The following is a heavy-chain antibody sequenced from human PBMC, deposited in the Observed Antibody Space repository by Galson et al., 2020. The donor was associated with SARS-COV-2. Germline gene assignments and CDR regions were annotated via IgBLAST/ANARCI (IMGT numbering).Heavy chain of an antibody. V-gene: IGHV1-69*13. CDR1: GGTFSSCA. D-gene: IGHD2-2*01. CDR2: IIPIFGTA. CDR3: ARNGWRSGYCSSTSCYYYYYYMDV. J-gene: IGHJ6*03. Sequence: SVKVSCKASGGTFSSCAISWVRQAPGQGLEWMGGIIPIFGTANYAQKFQGRVTITADESTSTAYMELSSLRSEDTAVYYCARNGWRSGYCSSTSCYYYYYYMDVWGKGTTVTVSS.